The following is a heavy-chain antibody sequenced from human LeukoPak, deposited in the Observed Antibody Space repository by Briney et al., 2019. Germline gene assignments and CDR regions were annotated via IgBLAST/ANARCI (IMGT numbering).Heavy chain of an antibody. CDR1: GFTFSSYA. J-gene: IGHJ4*02. D-gene: IGHD3-3*01. Sequence: GGSPRLSCAASGFTFSSYAMHWVRQAPGKGLEWVAVISYDGSNKYYADSVKGRFTISRDNSKNTLYLQMNSLRAEDTAVYFCARSRSGAYWGQGTLVTVSS. CDR2: ISYDGSNK. CDR3: ARSRSGAY. V-gene: IGHV3-30*04.